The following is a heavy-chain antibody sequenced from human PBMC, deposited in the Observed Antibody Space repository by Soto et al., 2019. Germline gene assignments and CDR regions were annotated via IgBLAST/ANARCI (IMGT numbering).Heavy chain of an antibody. V-gene: IGHV2-5*02. CDR3: AQSTNYDILTGYYLSYNWFDP. J-gene: IGHJ5*02. CDR1: GFSLSTSGVG. D-gene: IGHD3-9*01. CDR2: IYWDDDK. Sequence: QITLKESGPTLVKPTQTLTLTCTFSGFSLSTSGVGVGWIRQPPGKALEWLALIYWDDDKRYSPSLKSRLTINKDTSKNQVVLTMTNMDPVDTATYYCAQSTNYDILTGYYLSYNWFDPWGQGTLVTVSS.